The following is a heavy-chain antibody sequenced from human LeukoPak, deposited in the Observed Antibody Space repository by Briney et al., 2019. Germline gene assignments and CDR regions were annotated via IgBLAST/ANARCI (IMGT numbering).Heavy chain of an antibody. J-gene: IGHJ6*04. Sequence: GGSLRLSCAASGFTFSSYWMSWVRQAPGKGLEWVANIKKDGSENYYVDSVKGRFTISRDNAKKSLYLQMKSLRAEDMAVYYCAELGITMIGGVWGKGTTVTISS. CDR2: IKKDGSEN. CDR3: AELGITMIGGV. D-gene: IGHD3-10*02. V-gene: IGHV3-7*01. CDR1: GFTFSSYW.